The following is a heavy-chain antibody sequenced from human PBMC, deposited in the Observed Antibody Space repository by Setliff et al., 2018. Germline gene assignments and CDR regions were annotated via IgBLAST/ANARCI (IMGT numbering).Heavy chain of an antibody. CDR3: ARLDNFWSGYLDY. D-gene: IGHD3-3*01. V-gene: IGHV4-34*01. CDR2: INHSGST. CDR1: GGSFSGYY. Sequence: SETLSLTCAVYGGSFSGYYWSWIRQPPGKGPEWIGEINHSGSTNYNPSLKSRVTISVDTSKNQFSLKLSSVTAADTAVYYCARLDNFWSGYLDYWGQGTLVTVSS. J-gene: IGHJ4*02.